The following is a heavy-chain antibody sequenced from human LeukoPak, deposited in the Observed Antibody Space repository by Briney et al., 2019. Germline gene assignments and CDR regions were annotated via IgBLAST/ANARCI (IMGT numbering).Heavy chain of an antibody. CDR3: AREDPQTTVPEGMDV. CDR1: GGSTSYYY. Sequence: SETLSLTCTVSGGSTSYYYWSWIGQFPRQGREWIGYIYYSGTTNYNPSLKSRVSISVDTSKNQFSLQLRSVTAADTAVYYCAREDPQTTVPEGMDVWGQGTTVTVSS. J-gene: IGHJ6*02. V-gene: IGHV4-59*01. D-gene: IGHD4-17*01. CDR2: IYYSGTT.